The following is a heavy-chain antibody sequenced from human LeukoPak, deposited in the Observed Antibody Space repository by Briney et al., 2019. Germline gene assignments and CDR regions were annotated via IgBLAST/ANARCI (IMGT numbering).Heavy chain of an antibody. Sequence: SETLSLTCAVYGGSFSGYYWSWIRQPPGKGLEWIGEINHSGSTNYNPSLKSRVTISVDTSKNQFSLKLSSVTAADTAVYYCARGGRRDGYNWDYWGQGTLVTVSS. CDR1: GGSFSGYY. J-gene: IGHJ4*02. D-gene: IGHD5-24*01. V-gene: IGHV4-34*01. CDR3: ARGGRRDGYNWDY. CDR2: INHSGST.